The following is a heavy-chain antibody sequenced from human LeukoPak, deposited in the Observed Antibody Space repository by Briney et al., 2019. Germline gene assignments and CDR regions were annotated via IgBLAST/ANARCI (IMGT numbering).Heavy chain of an antibody. D-gene: IGHD6-13*01. CDR3: AKESGSRSYGAYFPQ. Sequence: GGSLRLSCAASGFTFSSNGMQRVRQAPGKGLEWVAVISYDGSTKYYADSVKGRFTISRDNSKSTLYLQMNRLRAEDTAVYYCAKESGSRSYGAYFPQWGQGTLVPVSS. CDR1: GFTFSSNG. CDR2: ISYDGSTK. J-gene: IGHJ1*01. V-gene: IGHV3-30*18.